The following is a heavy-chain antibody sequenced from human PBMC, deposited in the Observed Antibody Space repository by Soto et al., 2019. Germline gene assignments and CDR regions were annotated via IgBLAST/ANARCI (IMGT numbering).Heavy chain of an antibody. CDR3: AGYSGYDGPFNPPQFDY. Sequence: QVQLQESGPGLVKPSQTLSLTCTVSGGSISSGGYYWSWIRQHPGKGLGWIGYIYYSGSTYYNPSLKSRVTISVDTSKNQFSLKLSSVTAADTAVYYCAGYSGYDGPFNPPQFDYWGQGTLVTVSS. D-gene: IGHD5-12*01. CDR2: IYYSGST. J-gene: IGHJ4*02. V-gene: IGHV4-31*03. CDR1: GGSISSGGYY.